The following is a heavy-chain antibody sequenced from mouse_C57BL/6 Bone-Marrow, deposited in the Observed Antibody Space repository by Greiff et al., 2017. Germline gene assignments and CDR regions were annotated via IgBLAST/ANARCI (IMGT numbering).Heavy chain of an antibody. J-gene: IGHJ4*01. CDR3: ARVYYGSSYAMDY. CDR1: GYTFTSYW. CDR2: IDPSDSYT. Sequence: QVQLQQPGAELVKPGASVKLSCKASGYTFTSYWMQWVKQRPGQGLEWIGEIDPSDSYTNYNQKFKGKATLTVDTSSSTAYMQLSSLTSEDSAVYYCARVYYGSSYAMDYWGQGTSVTVSS. V-gene: IGHV1-50*01. D-gene: IGHD1-1*01.